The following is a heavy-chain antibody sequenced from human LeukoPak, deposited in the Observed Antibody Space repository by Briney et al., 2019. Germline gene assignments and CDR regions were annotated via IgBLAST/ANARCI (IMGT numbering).Heavy chain of an antibody. D-gene: IGHD1-26*01. J-gene: IGHJ3*01. Sequence: ASVKVSCKSSGYTFTYFYIHWVRQAPGQGLQWMGWIHPNTGDAAYAQKFQGRVTMTRDRSISTVHMDLGSLTSDGTALYYCARGDAIAGGTTDFAFDFWGQGTTVTVSS. CDR1: GYTFTYFY. CDR3: ARGDAIAGGTTDFAFDF. V-gene: IGHV1-2*02. CDR2: IHPNTGDA.